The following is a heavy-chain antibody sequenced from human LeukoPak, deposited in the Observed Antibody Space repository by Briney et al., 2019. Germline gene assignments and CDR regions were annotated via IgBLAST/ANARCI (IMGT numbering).Heavy chain of an antibody. CDR1: GYTFTSYY. V-gene: IGHV1-46*01. CDR3: ARDSRDEFGQYGMDV. Sequence: GASVKVSCKASGYTFTSYYMHWVRQAPGQGLEWMGIINPSGGSTSYAQKFQGRVTMTRDTSTSTVYMELSSLRSEDTAVYYCARDSRDEFGQYGMDVWGQGTTVTVSS. D-gene: IGHD5-24*01. CDR2: INPSGGST. J-gene: IGHJ6*02.